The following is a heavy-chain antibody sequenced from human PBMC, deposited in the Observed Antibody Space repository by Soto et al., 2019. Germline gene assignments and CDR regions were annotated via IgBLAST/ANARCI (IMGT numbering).Heavy chain of an antibody. V-gene: IGHV4-38-2*02. CDR3: ARDLTGYSYGQVRIRYYGMDV. D-gene: IGHD5-18*01. J-gene: IGHJ6*02. CDR1: GYSISSGYY. CDR2: INHSGST. Sequence: SETLSLTCAVSGYSISSGYYWGWIRQPPGKGLEWIGTINHSGSTYYNPSLKSRVTISVETSKNQFSLKLSSVTAADTAVYYCARDLTGYSYGQVRIRYYGMDVWGQGTTVTVSS.